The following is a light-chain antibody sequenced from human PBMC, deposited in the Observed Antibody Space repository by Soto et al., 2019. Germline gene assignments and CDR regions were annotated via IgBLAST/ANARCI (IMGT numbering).Light chain of an antibody. Sequence: AIQMTQSPPSLSASVGDRVTLTCRASQGITNNLAWYQQKPGKAPNLLIYGASTLQSGVPSRFSSSGSGTDFTLTISRLQHEDFGSYYCLQDYNYPRTFGQGTKVEI. CDR1: QGITNN. V-gene: IGKV1-6*01. CDR3: LQDYNYPRT. CDR2: GAS. J-gene: IGKJ1*01.